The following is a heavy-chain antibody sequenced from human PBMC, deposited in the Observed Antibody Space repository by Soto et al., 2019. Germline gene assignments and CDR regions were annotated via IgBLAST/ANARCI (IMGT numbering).Heavy chain of an antibody. D-gene: IGHD6-13*01. J-gene: IGHJ5*02. CDR2: INPNSGGT. CDR1: GYTCTGYY. CDR3: ARDLPPEIAAAGSGWFDP. Sequence: ASVKVSCKASGYTCTGYYMHWVRQAPGQGLEWMGWINPNSGGTNYAQKFQGRVTMTRDTSISTAYMELSRLRSDDTAVYYCARDLPPEIAAAGSGWFDPWGQGTLFTVSS. V-gene: IGHV1-2*02.